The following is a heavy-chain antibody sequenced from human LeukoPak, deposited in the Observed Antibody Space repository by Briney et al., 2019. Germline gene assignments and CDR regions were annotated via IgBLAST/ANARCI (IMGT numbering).Heavy chain of an antibody. CDR2: IYWNDDK. V-gene: IGHV2-5*01. D-gene: IGHD6-19*01. J-gene: IGHJ3*01. Sequence: SGPTLVNPTQTLTLTCTFSGFSLSTSGVGLGWIRQPPGKALEGLARIYWNDDKRYIASLKSRPTITKDTSKNQVVLTMANIDPVDTASYYCAHRRLGSSGWPPNDPLEVWGQGKMVPGSS. CDR3: AHRRLGSSGWPPNDPLEV. CDR1: GFSLSTSGVG.